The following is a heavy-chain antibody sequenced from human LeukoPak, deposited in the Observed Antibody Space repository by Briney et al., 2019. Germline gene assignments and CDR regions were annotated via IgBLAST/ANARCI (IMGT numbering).Heavy chain of an antibody. J-gene: IGHJ4*02. Sequence: GGSLRLSCAASGFTFSSYAMSWVRQAPGKGLEWVAFIRYDGSNKYYADSVKGRFTISRDNSKNTLYLQMNSLRAEDTAVYYCAKARYSSSWYYLDYWGQGTLVTVSS. V-gene: IGHV3-30*02. CDR3: AKARYSSSWYYLDY. CDR2: IRYDGSNK. D-gene: IGHD6-13*01. CDR1: GFTFSSYA.